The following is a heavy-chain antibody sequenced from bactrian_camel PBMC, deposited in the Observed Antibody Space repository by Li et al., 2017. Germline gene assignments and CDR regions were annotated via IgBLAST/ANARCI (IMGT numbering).Heavy chain of an antibody. V-gene: IGHV3S25*01. D-gene: IGHD2*01. CDR3: ARGSYLYCRQITSSRERPDFGY. CDR1: GYTYRHNC. J-gene: IGHJ6*01. Sequence: VESGGGSVQVGGSLRLSCAASGYTYRHNCMGWFRQAPGKKYEGVATIYTGGGSTYYADSVKGRFTISQDNAENTVYLEMNNLKPEDSAIYYCARGSYLYCRQITSSRERPDFGYWGQGTQVTVS. CDR2: IYTGGGST.